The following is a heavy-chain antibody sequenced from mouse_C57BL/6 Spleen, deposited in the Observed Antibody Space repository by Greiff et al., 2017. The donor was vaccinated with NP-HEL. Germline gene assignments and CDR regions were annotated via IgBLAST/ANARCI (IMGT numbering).Heavy chain of an antibody. CDR1: GYTFTSYG. V-gene: IGHV1-81*01. Sequence: QVHVKQSGAELARPGASVKLSCKASGYTFTSYGISWVKQRTGQGLEWIGEIYPRSGNTYYNEKFKGKATLTADKSSSTAYMELRSLTSEDSAVYFCAREGHYYGSSYPFAYWGQGTLVTVSA. CDR2: IYPRSGNT. J-gene: IGHJ3*01. D-gene: IGHD1-1*01. CDR3: AREGHYYGSSYPFAY.